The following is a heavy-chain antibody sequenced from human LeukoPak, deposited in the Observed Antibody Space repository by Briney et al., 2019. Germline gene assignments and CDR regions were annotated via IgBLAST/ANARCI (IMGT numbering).Heavy chain of an antibody. Sequence: GASVKVSCKASGYTFTGYYIHWLRQAPGQGLEWMGRINPNSGGTNYAQKFQGRVTMTRDTSISTAYMELSRLRSADTAVYYCARLRLVSTCYYYYMDVWGKGTTVTVSS. CDR1: GYTFTGYY. V-gene: IGHV1-2*06. CDR2: INPNSGGT. D-gene: IGHD6-13*01. CDR3: ARLRLVSTCYYYYMDV. J-gene: IGHJ6*03.